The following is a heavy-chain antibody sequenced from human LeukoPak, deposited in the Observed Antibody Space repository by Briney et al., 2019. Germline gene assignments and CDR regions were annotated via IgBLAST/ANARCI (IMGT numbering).Heavy chain of an antibody. V-gene: IGHV4-59*01. CDR2: IYYSGST. J-gene: IGHJ3*02. CDR3: ARDMGLIYSSRGAFDI. Sequence: PSETLSLTCTVSGGSISSYYWSWIRQPPGKGLEWIGYIYYSGSTSYNPSLKSRVTISVDTSENQFSLKLSSVTAADTAVYYCARDMGLIYSSRGAFDIWGQGTMVTVSS. D-gene: IGHD6-13*01. CDR1: GGSISSYY.